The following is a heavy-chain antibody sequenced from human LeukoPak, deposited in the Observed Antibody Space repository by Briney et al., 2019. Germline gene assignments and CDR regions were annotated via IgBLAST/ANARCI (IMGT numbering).Heavy chain of an antibody. V-gene: IGHV3-43*02. CDR3: AKESGKFDY. CDR1: GLPIADFA. Sequence: GGSLRLSCVASGLPIADFAMYWVRQAPGKGLEWVSLISGDGVSTFYADSVKGRFSISRDNSKNSLYLEMNSLRNEDAAMYYCAKESGKFDYWGQGTLVAVSS. J-gene: IGHJ4*02. CDR2: ISGDGVST.